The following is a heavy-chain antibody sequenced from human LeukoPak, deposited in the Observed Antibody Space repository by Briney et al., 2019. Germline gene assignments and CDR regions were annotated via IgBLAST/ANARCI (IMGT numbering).Heavy chain of an antibody. D-gene: IGHD5-24*01. V-gene: IGHV3-23*01. CDR1: GFTFSSYA. CDR3: ARDQDGPADAFDI. CDR2: ISGSGGST. Sequence: GGSLRLSCAASGFTFSSYAMSWVRQAPGKGLEWVSAISGSGGSTYYADSVKGRFTISRDNSKNSLYLQMNSLRAEDTAVYYCARDQDGPADAFDIWGQGTMVTVSS. J-gene: IGHJ3*02.